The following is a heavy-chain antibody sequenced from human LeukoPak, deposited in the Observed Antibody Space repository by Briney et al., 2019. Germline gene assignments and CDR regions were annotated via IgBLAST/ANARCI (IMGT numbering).Heavy chain of an antibody. V-gene: IGHV4-39*01. Sequence: SQTLSLTCTVSGGSVSSSSYYWVWIRQPPGKRLEWIGRIYYSGSTYYNPSLKSLVTISVDTSKNQFSLKLISVTAADTAVYYCARLGGYSSSSGWFDPWGQGTRVTVSS. CDR1: GGSVSSSSYY. D-gene: IGHD6-6*01. CDR2: IYYSGST. CDR3: ARLGGYSSSSGWFDP. J-gene: IGHJ5*02.